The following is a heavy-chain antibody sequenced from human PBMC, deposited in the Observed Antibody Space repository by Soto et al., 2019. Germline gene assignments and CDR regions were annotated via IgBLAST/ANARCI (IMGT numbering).Heavy chain of an antibody. V-gene: IGHV3-11*01. J-gene: IGHJ4*02. CDR3: AREYSAYHYHVDF. Sequence: QVQLVESGGALVKPGGSLRLSCAASGFTFSDYFMTWIRQAPGEGLEWVAYISTSARIRNYADSVKGRFTISRDNAKNSLYLQMNSLRAEDTAVYFCAREYSAYHYHVDFWGQGTVVTVSS. CDR2: ISTSARIR. CDR1: GFTFSDYF. D-gene: IGHD4-4*01.